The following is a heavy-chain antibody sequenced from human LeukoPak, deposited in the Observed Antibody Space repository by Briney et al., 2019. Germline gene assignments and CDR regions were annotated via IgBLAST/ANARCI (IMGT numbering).Heavy chain of an antibody. CDR3: ASARDRAVDAFDI. CDR2: IYYSGST. V-gene: IGHV4-31*03. J-gene: IGHJ3*02. CDR1: GGSISSGGYY. Sequence: PSETLSLTCTVSGGSISSGGYYWSWIRQPPGKGLEWIGYIYYSGSTYYNPSLKSRVTISVDTSRNQFSLKLSSVTAADTAVYYCASARDRAVDAFDIWGQGTMVTVSS. D-gene: IGHD2-21*02.